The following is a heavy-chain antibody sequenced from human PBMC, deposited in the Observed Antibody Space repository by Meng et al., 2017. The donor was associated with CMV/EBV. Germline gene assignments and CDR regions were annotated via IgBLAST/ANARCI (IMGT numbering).Heavy chain of an antibody. CDR3: ARDPVFGP. J-gene: IGHJ5*02. CDR2: IYTSGST. Sequence: QVRRQEPGPGLVKPSQTLSLTCTVSGGSISSGSYYWSWIRQPAGKGLEWIGRIYTSGSTNYNPSLKSRVTISVDTSKNQFSLKLSSVTAADTAVYYCARDPVFGPWGQGTLVTVSS. V-gene: IGHV4-61*02. CDR1: GGSISSGSYY.